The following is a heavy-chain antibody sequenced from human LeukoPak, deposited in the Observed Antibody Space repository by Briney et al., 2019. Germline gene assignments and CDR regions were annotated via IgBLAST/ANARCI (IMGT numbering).Heavy chain of an antibody. CDR2: IYYSGST. D-gene: IGHD3-22*01. CDR1: GGSISSSSYY. J-gene: IGHJ6*02. V-gene: IGHV4-39*07. Sequence: PSETLSLTCTVSGGSISSSSYYWGWIRQPPGKGLEWIGSIYYSGSTYYNPSLKSRVTISVDTSKNQFSLKLSSVTAADTAVYYCARRAPYYYYDSSGYMPYYGMDVWGQGTTVTVSS. CDR3: ARRAPYYYYDSSGYMPYYGMDV.